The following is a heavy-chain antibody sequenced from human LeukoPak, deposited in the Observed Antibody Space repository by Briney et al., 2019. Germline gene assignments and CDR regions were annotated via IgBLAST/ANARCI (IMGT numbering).Heavy chain of an antibody. J-gene: IGHJ6*03. Sequence: SETLSLTCTVSGGSISPYYWNWIRQPPGKGLEWIGYIYYSGGTNYNASPTSRVTISVDTSQNQFSLRLSSVTAADTAVYYCARRAAAVGTYYMDVWGKGTTVTVSS. CDR1: GGSISPYY. CDR2: IYYSGGT. D-gene: IGHD6-13*01. V-gene: IGHV4-59*01. CDR3: ARRAAAVGTYYMDV.